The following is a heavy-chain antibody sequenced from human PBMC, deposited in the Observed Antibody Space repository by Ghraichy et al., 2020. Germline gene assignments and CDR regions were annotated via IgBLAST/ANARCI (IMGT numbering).Heavy chain of an antibody. V-gene: IGHV3-30*02. CDR2: LWANGRND. D-gene: IGHD2-21*02. CDR1: GFTFTDYT. CDR3: AKRGDDNPYFFDS. J-gene: IGHJ4*01. Sequence: GGSRRLSCAASGFTFTDYTLHWVRQAPGKGLEWVAALWANGRNDYYADSVRGRFTISRDNHRNTLYLHMNTLKTDDTALYYCAKRGDDNPYFFDSWGHGTRVTVSS.